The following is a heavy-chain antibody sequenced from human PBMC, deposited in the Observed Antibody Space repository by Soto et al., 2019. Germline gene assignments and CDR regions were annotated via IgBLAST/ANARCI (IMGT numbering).Heavy chain of an antibody. V-gene: IGHV3-13*01. CDR1: GFTFSSYD. J-gene: IGHJ6*02. Sequence: GGSLRLSCAASGFTFSSYDMHWVRQATGKGLEWVSAIGTAGDTYYPGSVKGRFTISRENAKNSLYLQMNSLRAGDTAVYYCARGSPRYCSSTSCYNYYYGMDVWGQGTTVTVSS. CDR2: IGTAGDT. D-gene: IGHD2-2*02. CDR3: ARGSPRYCSSTSCYNYYYGMDV.